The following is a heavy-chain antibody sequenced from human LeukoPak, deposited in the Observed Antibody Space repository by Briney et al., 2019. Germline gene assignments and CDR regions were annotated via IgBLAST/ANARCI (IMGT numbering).Heavy chain of an antibody. CDR3: ARLTYDYGGNSPID. J-gene: IGHJ4*02. CDR2: INHSGST. V-gene: IGHV4-34*01. CDR1: GGSFSGYY. Sequence: SETLSLTCAVYGGSFSGYYWSWIRQPPGKGLEWIGEINHSGSTNYNPSLKSRVTISVDTSKNQFSLKLSSVTAADTAVYYCARLTYDYGGNSPIDWGQGTLVTVSS. D-gene: IGHD4-23*01.